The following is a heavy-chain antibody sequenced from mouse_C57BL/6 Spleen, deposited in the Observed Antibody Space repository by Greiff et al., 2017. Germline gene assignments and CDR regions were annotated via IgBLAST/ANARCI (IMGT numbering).Heavy chain of an antibody. CDR3: TAPYDYDGGPWFAY. V-gene: IGHV14-4*01. Sequence: EVQLQQSGAELVRPGASVKLSCTASGFNIKDDYMHWVKQRPEQGLEWIGWIAPENGDTEYASKFQGKATITADTSSNTAYLQLSSLTSEDTAVYYCTAPYDYDGGPWFAYWGQGTLVTVSA. CDR2: IAPENGDT. D-gene: IGHD2-4*01. CDR1: GFNIKDDY. J-gene: IGHJ3*01.